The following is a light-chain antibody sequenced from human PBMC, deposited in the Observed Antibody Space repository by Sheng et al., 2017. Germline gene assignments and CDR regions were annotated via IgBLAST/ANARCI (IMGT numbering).Light chain of an antibody. CDR1: NLGDKY. CDR3: QAWDTISVV. J-gene: IGLJ2*01. V-gene: IGLV3-1*01. Sequence: SYELTQSPSVSVSPGQTASITCSGDNLGDKYTSWYQHRPGQSPVLVIYQDTKRPSGIPERFSGSNSGNTATLTISGTQAIDEADYYCQAWDTISVVFGGGTKLTV. CDR2: QDT.